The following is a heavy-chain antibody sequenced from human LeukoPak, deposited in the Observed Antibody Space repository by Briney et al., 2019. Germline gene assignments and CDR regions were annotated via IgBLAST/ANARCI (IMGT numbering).Heavy chain of an antibody. CDR2: MNPSGST. J-gene: IGHJ6*03. Sequence: SETLSLTCAVYGGSFRGYYWTWIRQTPEKGLEWIGEMNPSGSTSYNPSLKSRVTISVDTSKNQFSLKLSSVTAADTAVYYCARGRQDVTMIVVVMTAVSHYLDVWGKGTTVTVS. CDR3: ARGRQDVTMIVVVMTAVSHYLDV. D-gene: IGHD3-22*01. CDR1: GGSFRGYY. V-gene: IGHV4-34*01.